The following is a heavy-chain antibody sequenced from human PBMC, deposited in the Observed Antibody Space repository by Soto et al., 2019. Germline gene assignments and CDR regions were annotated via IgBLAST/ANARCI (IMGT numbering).Heavy chain of an antibody. V-gene: IGHV4-30-4*01. CDR2: IYYSGSA. Sequence: QVQLQESGPGLVKPSQTLSLTCTVSGGSIRNGDYYWSWIRQPPEKGPEWIGYIYYSGSAYYNPSLNTRVTISLDTSKNQFSLKLSSVTAADTAVYYCARYHAFGASRSLDYWGQGTPVTVSS. CDR3: ARYHAFGASRSLDY. J-gene: IGHJ4*02. D-gene: IGHD2-2*01. CDR1: GGSIRNGDYY.